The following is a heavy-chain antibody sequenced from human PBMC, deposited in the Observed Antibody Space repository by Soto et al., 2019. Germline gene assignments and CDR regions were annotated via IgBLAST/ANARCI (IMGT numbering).Heavy chain of an antibody. V-gene: IGHV1-46*03. CDR2: INPSGGST. CDR3: ARVYPSDTRYGYVGNNWFDP. D-gene: IGHD5-18*01. Sequence: QVQLVQSGAEVKKPGASVKVSCKASGYTFTSYYMHWVRQAPGQGLEWMGIINPSGGSTSYAQKFQGRVTMTGDKSTGTVYMELSSLRSEDTAVYYCARVYPSDTRYGYVGNNWFDPWGQGTLVTVSS. CDR1: GYTFTSYY. J-gene: IGHJ5*02.